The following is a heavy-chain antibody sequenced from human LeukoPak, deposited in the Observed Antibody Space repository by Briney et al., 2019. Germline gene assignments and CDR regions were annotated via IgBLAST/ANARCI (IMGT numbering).Heavy chain of an antibody. CDR3: ARDHEYYYGSGSYYPGGCDY. CDR1: GYTFTSYY. Sequence: SVKVSCKASGYTFTSYYMRWVRQAPGQGLEWMGIINPSGGSTSYAQKFQGRVTMTRDTSTSTVYMELRSLRSEDTAVYYCARDHEYYYGSGSYYPGGCDYWGQGTLVTVSS. CDR2: INPSGGST. D-gene: IGHD3-10*01. V-gene: IGHV1-46*01. J-gene: IGHJ4*02.